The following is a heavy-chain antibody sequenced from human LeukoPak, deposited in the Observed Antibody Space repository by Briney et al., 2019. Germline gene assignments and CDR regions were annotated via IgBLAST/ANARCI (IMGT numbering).Heavy chain of an antibody. D-gene: IGHD4-17*01. J-gene: IGHJ5*02. V-gene: IGHV4-59*01. CDR2: IYYSGST. Sequence: SETLSPTCTVSGASISSYYWSWIRQPPGKGLEWIGYIYYSGSTNYNPSLKSRVTISVDTSKNQFSLKLSSVTAADTAVYYCARDRADYGDYLDWFDPWGQGNGVTVSS. CDR1: GASISSYY. CDR3: ARDRADYGDYLDWFDP.